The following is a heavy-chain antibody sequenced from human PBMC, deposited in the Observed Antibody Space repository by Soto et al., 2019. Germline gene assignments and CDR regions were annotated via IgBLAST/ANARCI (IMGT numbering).Heavy chain of an antibody. CDR1: VFTFSSYA. V-gene: IGHV3-23*01. Sequence: EVQLLESGGCLVQPGGSLRLSCAASVFTFSSYAMSWFRQAPGQGLEWVSAYSCSGVSTYYADSVKGRFTISRDNSKNTLYLQINILRAEDMAVYCYAKPSVPRPRKTVTFDFWGQVTLVTVSS. J-gene: IGHJ5*01. CDR3: AKPSVPRPRKTVTFDF. D-gene: IGHD4-17*01. CDR2: YSCSGVST.